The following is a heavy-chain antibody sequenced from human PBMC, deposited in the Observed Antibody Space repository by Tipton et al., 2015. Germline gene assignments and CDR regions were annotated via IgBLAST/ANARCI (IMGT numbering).Heavy chain of an antibody. J-gene: IGHJ3*02. V-gene: IGHV1-69*05. CDR1: GDTFRSNA. Sequence: QSGPEVKKPGSSVKVSCKASGDTFRSNAITWVRQAPGEGLEWMGGVSPVLGSANYAPKVQGRVTMTTDASTNTVYMELRSLRFDDTAVYYCARDLAAETTDAFDIWGQGTIVTVSS. D-gene: IGHD6-13*01. CDR2: VSPVLGSA. CDR3: ARDLAAETTDAFDI.